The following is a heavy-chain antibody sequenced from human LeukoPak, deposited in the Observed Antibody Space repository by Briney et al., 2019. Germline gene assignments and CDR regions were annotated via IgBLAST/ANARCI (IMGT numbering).Heavy chain of an antibody. CDR1: GFSFTTNY. D-gene: IGHD2-2*02. V-gene: IGHV3-53*05. CDR3: AKTRYCSSTSCNKRPPPDY. J-gene: IGHJ4*02. CDR2: IYIAGST. Sequence: GGSLRLSCAASGFSFTTNYMSWVRQAPGRGLEWVSVIYIAGSTYYADSVKGRFTISRDTSANTLHLQVNSLRPEDTAIYYCAKTRYCSSTSCNKRPPPDYWGQGTLVTVSS.